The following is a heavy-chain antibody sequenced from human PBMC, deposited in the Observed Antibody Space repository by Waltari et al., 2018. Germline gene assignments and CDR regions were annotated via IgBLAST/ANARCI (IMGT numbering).Heavy chain of an antibody. Sequence: QVQLQQWGAGLLKPSETLSLTCAVYGGSFGGYYWSWIRQPPGKGLEWIGEINHSGSTNYNPSLKSRVTRSVDTSKNQFSLKLSSVTAADTAVYYCAGGVGVVIDYWGQGTLVTVSS. CDR3: AGGVGVVIDY. V-gene: IGHV4-34*01. D-gene: IGHD3-3*01. J-gene: IGHJ4*02. CDR2: INHSGST. CDR1: GGSFGGYY.